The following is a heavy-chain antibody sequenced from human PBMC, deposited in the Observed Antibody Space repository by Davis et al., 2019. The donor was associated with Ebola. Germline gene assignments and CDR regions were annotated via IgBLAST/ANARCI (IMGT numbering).Heavy chain of an antibody. Sequence: GESLKISCKGSGYNFNNYWIGWVRQMPGKGLEWMGIIYPGDSDTRYSPSFQGQVTISADKSISTAYLQWTSLKASDTAMYYCARRGYCSGTACPWGWFDPWGQGTLATVSS. CDR1: GYNFNNYW. D-gene: IGHD2-15*01. CDR3: ARRGYCSGTACPWGWFDP. CDR2: IYPGDSDT. J-gene: IGHJ5*02. V-gene: IGHV5-51*01.